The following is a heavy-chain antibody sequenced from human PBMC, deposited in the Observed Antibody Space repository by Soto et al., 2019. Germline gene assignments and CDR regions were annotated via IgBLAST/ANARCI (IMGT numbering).Heavy chain of an antibody. Sequence: GGSLRVSCAASGFIFISYAMSWVRQAPGKGLEWVSGISGSGGSTYYAESVKGRFTISRDNSKNTLYLQMNSLRAEDTAVYYCAKEGHYGDYVLLYYFDYWGQGTLVTVS. CDR1: GFIFISYA. D-gene: IGHD4-17*01. J-gene: IGHJ4*02. CDR3: AKEGHYGDYVLLYYFDY. CDR2: ISGSGGST. V-gene: IGHV3-23*01.